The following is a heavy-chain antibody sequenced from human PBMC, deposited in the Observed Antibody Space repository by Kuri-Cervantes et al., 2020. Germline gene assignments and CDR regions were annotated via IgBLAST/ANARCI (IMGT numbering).Heavy chain of an antibody. Sequence: GESLKISCAASGFTFSDHYMDWVRQAPGKGLEWVGRTRNKANSYTTEYAASVKGRFTISRDNAKNSLYLQMNSLRAEDTAVYYCARWPTGAGYYFDYWGQGTLVTVSS. V-gene: IGHV3-72*01. CDR3: ARWPTGAGYYFDY. D-gene: IGHD1-14*01. J-gene: IGHJ4*02. CDR1: GFTFSDHY. CDR2: TRNKANSYTT.